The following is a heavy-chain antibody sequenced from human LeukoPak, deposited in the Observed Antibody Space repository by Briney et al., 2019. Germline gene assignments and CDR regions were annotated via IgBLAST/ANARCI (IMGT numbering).Heavy chain of an antibody. J-gene: IGHJ4*02. D-gene: IGHD6-13*01. V-gene: IGHV3-11*06. CDR1: GFTVSGYY. Sequence: KPGGSLRLSCAASGFTVSGYYMSWIRQAPGKGLEWVSYISNSSSSTNYAGYVKGRFTICRDNAKSSLFLQMNRLRAEDTAVYYWGRIGGDSSWYYFDYWGEGTLVTVSS. CDR3: GRIGGDSSWYYFDY. CDR2: ISNSSSST.